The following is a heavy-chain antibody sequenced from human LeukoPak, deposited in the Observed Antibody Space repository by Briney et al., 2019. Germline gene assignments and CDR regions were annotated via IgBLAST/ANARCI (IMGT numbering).Heavy chain of an antibody. V-gene: IGHV4-34*01. CDR2: INHSGST. CDR1: GGSISSHY. Sequence: SETLSLTCTVSGGSISSHYWSWIRQLPGKGLEWIGEINHSGSTNYNPSLKSRVTISVDTSKNQFSLKLSSVTAADTAVYYCATEYSSSSGAWFDPWGQGTLVTVSS. CDR3: ATEYSSSSGAWFDP. D-gene: IGHD6-6*01. J-gene: IGHJ5*02.